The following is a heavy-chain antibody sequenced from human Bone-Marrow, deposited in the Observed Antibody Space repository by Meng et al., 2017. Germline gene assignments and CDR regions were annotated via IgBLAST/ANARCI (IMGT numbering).Heavy chain of an antibody. D-gene: IGHD1-26*01. CDR1: GATFSSYA. V-gene: IGHV1-69*01. Sequence: LPAGAGGREPWSSWNASCKASGATFSSYAISWVRQAPGQGLEWMGGIIPIFGTANYAQKFQGRVTITADESTSTAYMELSSLRSEDTAVYYCARGRYSGSYDYWGQGTLVTVSS. J-gene: IGHJ4*02. CDR2: IIPIFGTA. CDR3: ARGRYSGSYDY.